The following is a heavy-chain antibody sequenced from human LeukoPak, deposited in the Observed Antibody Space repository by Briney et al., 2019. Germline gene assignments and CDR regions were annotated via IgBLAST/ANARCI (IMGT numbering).Heavy chain of an antibody. V-gene: IGHV3-30*02. CDR3: ARDSSSWIYSGYEGGPDY. CDR2: IQYDGSNK. J-gene: IGHJ4*02. D-gene: IGHD5-12*01. Sequence: PGGSLRLSCAAPGFTFNAYGMHWVRQAPGKGLEWVAYIQYDGSNKYYADSVKGRFTISRDNSKNTLYLQMNSLRAEDTAVYYCARDSSSWIYSGYEGGPDYWGQGTLVTVSS. CDR1: GFTFNAYG.